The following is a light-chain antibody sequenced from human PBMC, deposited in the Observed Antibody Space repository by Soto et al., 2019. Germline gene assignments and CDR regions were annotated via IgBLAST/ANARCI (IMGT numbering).Light chain of an antibody. CDR3: QQLRTYPYT. CDR1: QDISTY. Sequence: DIHLTQSPSFLSASVGDRVTVTCRASQDISTYLAWFQQKPGKAPQLLVYPASTLQGGDPSRFSGRGSGTEFSLTISSLQPEDFATYYCQQLRTYPYTFGQGTKLDIK. J-gene: IGKJ2*01. CDR2: PAS. V-gene: IGKV1-9*01.